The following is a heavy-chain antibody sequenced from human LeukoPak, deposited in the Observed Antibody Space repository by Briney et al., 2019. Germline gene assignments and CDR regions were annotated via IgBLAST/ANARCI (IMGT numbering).Heavy chain of an antibody. J-gene: IGHJ4*02. D-gene: IGHD1-26*01. V-gene: IGHV3-23*01. CDR2: ITPSGDGT. CDR3: AKDSPVATW. Sequence: PGGSLRLSCAASGFTFRSPAMSWVRQTPGMGLEWVSSITPSGDGTYYAASVKGRFTISRDNSKNTLYLQMDSLRADDTAKYYCAKDSPVATWWGQGTLVTVSS. CDR1: GFTFRSPA.